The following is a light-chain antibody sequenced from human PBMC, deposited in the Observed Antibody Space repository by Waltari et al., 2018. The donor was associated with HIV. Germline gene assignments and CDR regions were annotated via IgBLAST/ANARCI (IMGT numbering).Light chain of an antibody. J-gene: IGLJ3*02. CDR3: ATWDDSLDGPM. CDR2: SNA. Sequence: QSVLTQPPSASGTPGQRVTLSCSGSISDTGRNTLQCYQQLPGTAPKLLIYSNAQWPSGVPDRFSGSKSGTSASLAISGLRSEDEADYYCATWDDSLDGPMFGGGTKLTVL. V-gene: IGLV1-44*01. CDR1: ISDTGRNT.